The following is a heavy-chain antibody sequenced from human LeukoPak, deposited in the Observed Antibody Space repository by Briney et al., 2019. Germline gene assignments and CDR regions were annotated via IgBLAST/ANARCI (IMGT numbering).Heavy chain of an antibody. V-gene: IGHV4-59*01. J-gene: IGHJ4*02. CDR3: ASSNWDSYFDY. Sequence: PSETLSLTCTVSGGSISSYYWSWIRQPPGKGLEWIGYIYYSGSTNYNPSLKSRVTISVDTSKNQFSLKLSSVTAADTAVYYCASSNWDSYFDYWGQGTLDTVSS. CDR2: IYYSGST. D-gene: IGHD7-27*01. CDR1: GGSISSYY.